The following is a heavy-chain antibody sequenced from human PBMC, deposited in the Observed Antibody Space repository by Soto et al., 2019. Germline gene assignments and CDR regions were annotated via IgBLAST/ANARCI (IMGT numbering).Heavy chain of an antibody. CDR3: AKIALDGSGKGLYYYYGMDV. CDR2: ISGSGGST. V-gene: IGHV3-23*01. CDR1: GFTFSSYA. Sequence: VQLLESGGGLVQPGGSLRLSCAASGFTFSSYAMSWVRQAPGKGLEWVSAISGSGGSTYYADSVKGRFTISRDNSKNTLYLQMNSLRAEDTAVYYCAKIALDGSGKGLYYYYGMDVWGQGTTVTVSS. D-gene: IGHD2-15*01. J-gene: IGHJ6*02.